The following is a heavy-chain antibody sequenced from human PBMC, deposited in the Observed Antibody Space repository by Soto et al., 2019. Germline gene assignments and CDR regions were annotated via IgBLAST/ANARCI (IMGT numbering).Heavy chain of an antibody. D-gene: IGHD3-10*01. CDR2: ISSSSSYI. V-gene: IGHV3-21*01. CDR1: GFPFSSYS. J-gene: IGHJ4*02. CDR3: AREGSPDLGWDY. Sequence: EVQLVESGGGLVKPGGSLRLSCAASGFPFSSYSMNWVRQAPGKGLEWVSSISSSSSYIYYADSVKGRFTISRDNAKNSLYLQMNSLRAEDTAVYYCAREGSPDLGWDYWGQGTLVTVSS.